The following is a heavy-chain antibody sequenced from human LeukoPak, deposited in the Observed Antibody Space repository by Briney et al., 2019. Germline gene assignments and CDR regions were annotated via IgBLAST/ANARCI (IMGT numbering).Heavy chain of an antibody. V-gene: IGHV4-34*01. CDR2: INHSGST. J-gene: IGHJ4*02. D-gene: IGHD2-2*01. CDR3: ARWTYCSSTSCYRLLYHFDY. Sequence: PSETLSLTCAVYGGSFSGYYWSWIRQPPGKGLEWIGEINHSGSTNYNPSLKSRVTISVDTSKNQFSLKLSSMTAADTAVYYCARWTYCSSTSCYRLLYHFDYWGQGTLVTVSS. CDR1: GGSFSGYY.